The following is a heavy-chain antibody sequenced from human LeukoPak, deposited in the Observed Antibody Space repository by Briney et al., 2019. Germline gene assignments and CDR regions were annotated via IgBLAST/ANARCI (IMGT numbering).Heavy chain of an antibody. Sequence: PSETLSLTCTVSGGSISSSSYYWGWIRQPPGKGLEWIGSIYYSGSTYYNPSLKSRVTISVDTSKNQFSLKLSSVTAADTAVYYCARQLRVRSVRGVNWFDPWGQGTLVTVSS. J-gene: IGHJ5*02. V-gene: IGHV4-39*01. CDR3: ARQLRVRSVRGVNWFDP. CDR2: IYYSGST. D-gene: IGHD3-10*01. CDR1: GGSISSSSYY.